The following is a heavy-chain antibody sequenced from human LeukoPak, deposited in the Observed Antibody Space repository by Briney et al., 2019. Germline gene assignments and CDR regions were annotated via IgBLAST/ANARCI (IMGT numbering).Heavy chain of an antibody. Sequence: PGGSLRLSCAASGFTFSSYAMSWVRQAPGKGLEWVSAISGSGGSTYYADSVKGRFTISRDNSKNTLYLQMNSLRAEDTAVYYCAKDRVVGGYNVVVRWYFDLWGRGTLVTVSS. CDR1: GFTFSSYA. V-gene: IGHV3-23*01. CDR2: ISGSGGST. J-gene: IGHJ2*01. CDR3: AKDRVVGGYNVVVRWYFDL. D-gene: IGHD2-2*01.